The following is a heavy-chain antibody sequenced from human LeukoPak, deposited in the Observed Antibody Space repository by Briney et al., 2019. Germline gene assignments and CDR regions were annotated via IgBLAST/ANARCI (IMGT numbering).Heavy chain of an antibody. CDR3: ARNYFDSTVFYHYMDV. D-gene: IGHD3-22*01. V-gene: IGHV3-21*04. Sequence: GGSLRLSCAASGFTFSRYSMNWVRQAPGKGLEWVSSISISSNYIYYPDSLKGRFTISRDNAKNSLYLQMNSLRAEDTAVYYCARNYFDSTVFYHYMDVWGKGTTVTISS. CDR2: ISISSNYI. CDR1: GFTFSRYS. J-gene: IGHJ6*03.